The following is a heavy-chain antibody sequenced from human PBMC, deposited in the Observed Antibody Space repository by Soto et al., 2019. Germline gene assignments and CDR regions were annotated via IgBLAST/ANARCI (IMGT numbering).Heavy chain of an antibody. J-gene: IGHJ4*02. Sequence: PGGSLRLSCAASGFTFSSYAMHWVRQAPGKGLEWVAVISYDGSNKYYADSVKGRFTISRDNSKNTLYLQMNSLRAEDTAVYYCARAPLASYYFDYWGQGTLVTVSS. CDR2: ISYDGSNK. D-gene: IGHD3-16*01. CDR3: ARAPLASYYFDY. V-gene: IGHV3-30-3*01. CDR1: GFTFSSYA.